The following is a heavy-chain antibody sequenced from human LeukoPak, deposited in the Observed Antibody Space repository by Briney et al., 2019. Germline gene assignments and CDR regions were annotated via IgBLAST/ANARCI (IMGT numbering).Heavy chain of an antibody. J-gene: IGHJ4*02. V-gene: IGHV3-15*01. CDR1: GFSFDEAW. Sequence: PGGSLRLSCAASGFSFDEAWMSWVRQAPGKRLEWVGRIKSKNEGVTTDYAAPMKGRFTISRDDLKNSLHLQMNSLKTEDTAVYYCCTSDGNYWGQGTLVNVSS. CDR3: CTSDGNY. D-gene: IGHD5-24*01. CDR2: IKSKNEGVTT.